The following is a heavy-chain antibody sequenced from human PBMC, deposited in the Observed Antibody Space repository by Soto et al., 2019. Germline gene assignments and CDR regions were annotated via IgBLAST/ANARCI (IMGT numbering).Heavy chain of an antibody. CDR2: ISAYNGNT. V-gene: IGHV1-18*04. J-gene: IGHJ5*02. D-gene: IGHD2-2*01. Sequence: ASVKVSCKASGYTFTSYGISWVRQAPGQGLEWMGWISAYNGNTNYAQKLQGRVTMTTDTSTSTAYMELRSLRSDDTAVYYCARDGSLYCSSTSCYYNWFDPWGQGTLVTVYS. CDR3: ARDGSLYCSSTSCYYNWFDP. CDR1: GYTFTSYG.